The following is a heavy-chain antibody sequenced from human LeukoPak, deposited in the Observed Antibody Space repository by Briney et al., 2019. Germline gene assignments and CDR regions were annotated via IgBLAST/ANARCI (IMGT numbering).Heavy chain of an antibody. Sequence: PSETLSLTCTVSGGSISSSSYYWGWTRQPPGKGLEWIGSIYYSGSTYYNPSLKSRVTISVDTSKNQFSLKLSSVTAADTAVYYCTGGSTLYNWFDPWGQGTLVTVSS. D-gene: IGHD2-15*01. CDR2: IYYSGST. J-gene: IGHJ5*02. CDR3: TGGSTLYNWFDP. V-gene: IGHV4-39*01. CDR1: GGSISSSSYY.